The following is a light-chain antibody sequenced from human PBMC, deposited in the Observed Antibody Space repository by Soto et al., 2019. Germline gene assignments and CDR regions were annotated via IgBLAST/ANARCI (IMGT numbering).Light chain of an antibody. Sequence: QSALTQPRPVSGSPGQSVTISCTGNSSDVGGYNYVSWYQQHPGKAPKLMIYDVSKRPSGVPDRFSGSKSGNTASLTISGLQAEDEADYYCCSYAGSYTYVFGTGTKVTVL. J-gene: IGLJ1*01. CDR1: SSDVGGYNY. V-gene: IGLV2-11*01. CDR3: CSYAGSYTYV. CDR2: DVS.